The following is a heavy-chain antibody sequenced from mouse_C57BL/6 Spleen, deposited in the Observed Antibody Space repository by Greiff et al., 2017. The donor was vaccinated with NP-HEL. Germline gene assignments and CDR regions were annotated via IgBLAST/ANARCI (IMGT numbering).Heavy chain of an antibody. CDR2: IRSKSNNYAT. V-gene: IGHV10-1*01. J-gene: IGHJ3*01. Sequence: EVKLVESGGGLVQPKGSLKLSCAASGFSFNTYAMNWVRQAPGKGLEWVARIRSKSNNYATYYADSVKDRFTISRDDSESMLYLQMNNLKTEDTAMYYGVRHLIYDGSAWLAYWGQGTLVTVSA. CDR1: GFSFNTYA. D-gene: IGHD2-3*01. CDR3: VRHLIYDGSAWLAY.